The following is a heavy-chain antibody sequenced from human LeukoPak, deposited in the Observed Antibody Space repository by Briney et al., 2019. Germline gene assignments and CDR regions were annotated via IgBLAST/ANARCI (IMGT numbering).Heavy chain of an antibody. CDR1: GFTFSSYA. J-gene: IGHJ5*02. Sequence: GGSLRLSCAASGFTFSSYAMSWVRQAPGKGLEWVSAISGSGGSTYYADSVKGRFTISRDNSKNTLYLQMNSLRAEDTAVYYCASPGIAVAGTRYNWFDPWGQGTLVTVSS. CDR3: ASPGIAVAGTRYNWFDP. D-gene: IGHD6-19*01. CDR2: ISGSGGST. V-gene: IGHV3-23*01.